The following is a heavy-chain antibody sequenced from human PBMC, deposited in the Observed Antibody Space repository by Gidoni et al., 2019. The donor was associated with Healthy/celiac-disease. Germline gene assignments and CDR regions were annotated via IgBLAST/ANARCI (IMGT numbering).Heavy chain of an antibody. CDR3: ARASGEATIDY. J-gene: IGHJ4*02. Sequence: QVQLVQSGAEVKKPGASVKVSCKASGYTFTSYYMHWVRQAPGKGLEWMGIINPSGGSTSYAQKFQGRVTMTRDTSTSTVYMELSSLRSEDTAVYYCARASGEATIDYWGQGTLVTVSS. CDR2: INPSGGST. V-gene: IGHV1-46*03. CDR1: GYTFTSYY. D-gene: IGHD3-10*01.